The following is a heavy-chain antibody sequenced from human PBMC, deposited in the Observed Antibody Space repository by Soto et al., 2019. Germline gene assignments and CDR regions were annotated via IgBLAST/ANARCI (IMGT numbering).Heavy chain of an antibody. CDR2: ISVSGGGT. Sequence: EVQLLESGGGLVQPGGSLRLSCAASAFTFNTYAMGWVRQAPGKGLEWVSAISVSGGGTYYADSVKGRFTISRDTSKNTLYLQMNSLRADETAVYYCAKPGGASPYYFDYWGRGTVVTVSS. CDR3: AKPGGASPYYFDY. D-gene: IGHD1-26*01. J-gene: IGHJ4*02. CDR1: AFTFNTYA. V-gene: IGHV3-23*01.